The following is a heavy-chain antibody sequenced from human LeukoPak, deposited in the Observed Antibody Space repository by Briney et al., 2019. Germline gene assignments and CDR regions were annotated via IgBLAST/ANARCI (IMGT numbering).Heavy chain of an antibody. J-gene: IGHJ4*02. CDR3: ARDPTAYYDSSGYYLNTIDY. V-gene: IGHV3-11*06. D-gene: IGHD3-22*01. CDR2: ISSSSTST. Sequence: GGSLRLSCAASGFTFSDYYMSWIRQAPGKGLEWVSYISSSSTSTNYADSVKGRFTISRDNAKNSLYLQMISLRAEDTAVYYCARDPTAYYDSSGYYLNTIDYWGQGTLVTVSS. CDR1: GFTFSDYY.